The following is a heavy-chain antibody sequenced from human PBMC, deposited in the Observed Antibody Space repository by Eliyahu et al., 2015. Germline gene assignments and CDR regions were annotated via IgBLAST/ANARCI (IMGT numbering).Heavy chain of an antibody. CDR1: GFXFSNAX. D-gene: IGHD3-22*01. V-gene: IGHV3-15*01. CDR3: TTVADYYDSSGYHYYFDY. J-gene: IGHJ4*02. CDR2: IKSKTDGGTT. Sequence: EVQLVESGGGLVKPGGSLRLSCAASGFXFSNAXMSWXRQAPGKGLEGVGRIKSKTDGGTTDYAAPVKGRFTISRDDSKNTLYLQMNSLKTEDTAVYYCTTVADYYDSSGYHYYFDYWGQGTLVTVSS.